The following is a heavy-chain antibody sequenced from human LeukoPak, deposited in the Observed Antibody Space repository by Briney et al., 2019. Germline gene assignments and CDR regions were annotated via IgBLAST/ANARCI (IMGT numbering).Heavy chain of an antibody. J-gene: IGHJ3*02. D-gene: IGHD3-22*01. CDR2: ISSSGSHT. CDR1: GFTISPYS. Sequence: PGGSLSLSCATSGFTISPYSMSWVRQAPGKGLEWVACISSSGSHTYYADSMKGRFIISRDNAKSSMSLHINSLRVEDTAMYFCARGDVDYYDSSGSDAFYIWGQGTRVTVSS. V-gene: IGHV3-21*06. CDR3: ARGDVDYYDSSGSDAFYI.